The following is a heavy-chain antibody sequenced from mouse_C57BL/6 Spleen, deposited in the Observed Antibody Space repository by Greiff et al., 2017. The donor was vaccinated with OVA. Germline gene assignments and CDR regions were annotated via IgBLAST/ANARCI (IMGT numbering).Heavy chain of an antibody. D-gene: IGHD1-1*01. CDR2: IYPGDGDT. V-gene: IGHV1-80*01. CDR1: GYAFSSYW. CDR3: APVITTVVAPFDY. Sequence: VQLQQSGAELVKPGASVKISCKASGYAFSSYWMNWVKQRPGKGLEWIGQIYPGDGDTNYNGKFKGKATLTADKSSSTAYMQLSSLTSEDSAVYFCAPVITTVVAPFDYWGQGTTLTVSS. J-gene: IGHJ2*01.